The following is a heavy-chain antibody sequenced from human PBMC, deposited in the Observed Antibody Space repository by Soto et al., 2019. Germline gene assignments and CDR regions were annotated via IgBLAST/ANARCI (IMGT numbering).Heavy chain of an antibody. CDR2: IYSGGST. J-gene: IGHJ4*02. V-gene: IGHV3-53*01. CDR1: GFSVSNNY. Sequence: GGSLRLSCAASGFSVSNNYLNWVRQAPGKGLEWVSIIYSGGSTYYAGSVKGRFSISRDDSKNTLYLQMNSLRAEDTAVYYCARGRVAALLPYYFDLWGQGTLATVSS. D-gene: IGHD6-6*01. CDR3: ARGRVAALLPYYFDL.